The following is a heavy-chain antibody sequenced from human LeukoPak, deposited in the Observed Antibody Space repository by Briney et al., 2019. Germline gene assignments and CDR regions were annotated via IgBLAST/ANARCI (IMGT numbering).Heavy chain of an antibody. CDR3: TTTVFDY. V-gene: IGHV3-15*07. J-gene: IGHJ4*02. Sequence: PGGSLRLAFAALGLTVSNAWVNWVRQAPGKGREWGGRIITTTDRGTTDYTAPVKGRFTISRDDSKHTVFLQMNSLKSEHTAVYYYTTTVFDYWGQGTLVTVSS. CDR2: IITTTDRGTT. CDR1: GLTVSNAW.